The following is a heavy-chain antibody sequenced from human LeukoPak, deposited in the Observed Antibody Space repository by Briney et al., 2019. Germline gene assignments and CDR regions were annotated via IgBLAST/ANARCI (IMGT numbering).Heavy chain of an antibody. CDR1: GLPISRFF. J-gene: IGHJ4*02. CDR2: IYDGVPT. Sequence: MPSETLSLTCTTSGLPISRFFWNWVRQPPGKGLEWIGNIYDGVPTFFNPSLKSRVTISVDTSKGQFSLQLASVTAADTAVYYCVQTTGWPGFDYWGQGILVTASS. V-gene: IGHV4-4*09. CDR3: VQTTGWPGFDY. D-gene: IGHD6-19*01.